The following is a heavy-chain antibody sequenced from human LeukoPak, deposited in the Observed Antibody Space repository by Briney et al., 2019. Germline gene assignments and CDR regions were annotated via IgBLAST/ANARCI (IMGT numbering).Heavy chain of an antibody. D-gene: IGHD1-1*01. V-gene: IGHV1-69*13. CDR2: IIPIFGTA. J-gene: IGHJ3*02. CDR1: GGTFSSYA. CDR3: ARGTLYPGDAFDI. Sequence: GASVKVSRKASGGTFSSYAISWVRQAPGQGLEWMGGIIPIFGTANYAQKFQGRVTITADESTSTAYMELSSLRSEDTAVYYCARGTLYPGDAFDIWGQGTMVTVSS.